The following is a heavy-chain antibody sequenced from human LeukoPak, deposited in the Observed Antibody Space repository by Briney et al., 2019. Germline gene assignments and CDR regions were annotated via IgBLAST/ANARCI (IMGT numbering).Heavy chain of an antibody. CDR3: ARGSGYCSSTSCGQYNWFDP. Sequence: GASVKVSCKASGYTFTSYAMHWVRQAPGQRLEWMGWINAGNGNTKYSQKFQGRVTITRDTSASSAYIELSSLRSEDTAVYYCARGSGYCSSTSCGQYNWFDPWGQGTLVTVSS. CDR1: GYTFTSYA. J-gene: IGHJ5*02. V-gene: IGHV1-3*01. CDR2: INAGNGNT. D-gene: IGHD2-2*01.